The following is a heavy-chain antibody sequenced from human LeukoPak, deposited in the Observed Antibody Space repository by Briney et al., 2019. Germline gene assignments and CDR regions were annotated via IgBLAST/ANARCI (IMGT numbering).Heavy chain of an antibody. D-gene: IGHD3-22*01. Sequence: GGSLRLSCAASGFTFSSYWMRWVRQAPGKGLEWVANIKQDGSEKYYVDSVKGRFTISRDNAKDSLYLQMNSLRAEDTAVYSCVRDGDTSGYTNWGQGTLVTVSS. CDR1: GFTFSSYW. J-gene: IGHJ4*02. V-gene: IGHV3-7*01. CDR2: IKQDGSEK. CDR3: VRDGDTSGYTN.